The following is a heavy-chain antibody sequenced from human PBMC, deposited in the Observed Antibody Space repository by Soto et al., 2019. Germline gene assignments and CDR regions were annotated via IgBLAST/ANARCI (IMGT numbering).Heavy chain of an antibody. D-gene: IGHD3-22*01. CDR1: SYAISRSFP. CDR2: MYHSGST. V-gene: IGHV4-38-2*01. Sequence: ETLVLNCPVPSYAISRSFPLGCFSYHPREGLVWIGSMYHSGSTYYTPSLKSRVTISVDTSKTQFSLKLSSVTAADTAVYYCARYYYDISGYYYDGYVDYWGQGTLGTVS. J-gene: IGHJ4*02. CDR3: ARYYYDISGYYYDGYVDY.